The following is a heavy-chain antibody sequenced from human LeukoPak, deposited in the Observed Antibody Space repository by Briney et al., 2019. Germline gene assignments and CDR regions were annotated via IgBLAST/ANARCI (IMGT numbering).Heavy chain of an antibody. J-gene: IGHJ5*02. CDR3: ARLRGATVAHNWFDP. D-gene: IGHD6-19*01. CDR1: GGSISSSSYY. V-gene: IGHV4-39*07. CDR2: IYYSGST. Sequence: SETLSLTCTVSGGSISSSSYYWGWIRQPPGKGLEWIGGIYYSGSTYYNPSLKSRVTISVDTSKNQCSLRLSSVNAADTAVYYCARLRGATVAHNWFDPWGQGTLVTVSS.